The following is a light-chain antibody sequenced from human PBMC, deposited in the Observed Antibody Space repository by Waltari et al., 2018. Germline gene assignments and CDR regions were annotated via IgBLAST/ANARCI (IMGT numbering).Light chain of an antibody. CDR2: RST. J-gene: IGLJ1*01. Sequence: QSVLTQPPSASGTPGQTVTISCSGSSSNIGTNRVNWYQQFPGQAPKLLIYRSTDRPSGVPERFSGSSSGPSASLAISGLQSEDEAEYYCATWDDTLDIYVFGAGTRLTVL. V-gene: IGLV1-44*01. CDR1: SSNIGTNR. CDR3: ATWDDTLDIYV.